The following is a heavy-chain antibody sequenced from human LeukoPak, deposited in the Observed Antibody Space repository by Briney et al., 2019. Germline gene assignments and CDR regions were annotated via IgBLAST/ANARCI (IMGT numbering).Heavy chain of an antibody. Sequence: PSETLSLTCTVSGGSISSGRYYWSWIRQPAGKGLEWIGRIYTSGSTNYNPSLKSRVTISVDTSKNQFSLKLSSVTAADTAVYYCARTPRRGYSYENAFDIWGQGTMVTVSS. V-gene: IGHV4-61*02. CDR3: ARTPRRGYSYENAFDI. CDR1: GGSISSGRYY. CDR2: IYTSGST. D-gene: IGHD5-18*01. J-gene: IGHJ3*02.